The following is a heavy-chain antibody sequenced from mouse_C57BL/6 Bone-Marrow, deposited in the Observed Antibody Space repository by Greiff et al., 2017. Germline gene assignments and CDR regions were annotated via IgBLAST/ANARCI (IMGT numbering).Heavy chain of an antibody. CDR1: GFTFSSYA. Sequence: EVNLVESGGGLVKPGGSLKLSCAASGFTFSSYAMSWVRQTPEKRLEWVATISDGGSYTYYPDNVTGRFTISRDNAKNNLYLQMSKLKSEDTAMYYCAGRDGYYYAMDYWGEGTSVTVSS. D-gene: IGHD2-3*01. CDR3: AGRDGYYYAMDY. V-gene: IGHV5-4*03. CDR2: ISDGGSYT. J-gene: IGHJ4*01.